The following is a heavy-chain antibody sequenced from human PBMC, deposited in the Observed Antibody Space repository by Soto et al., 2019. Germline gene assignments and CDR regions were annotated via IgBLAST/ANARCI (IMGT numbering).Heavy chain of an antibody. J-gene: IGHJ6*02. CDR1: GGTFSTYA. CDR3: ARSQGSSSSLDIYYYYYYGMDV. CDR2: VIPIFGTP. V-gene: IGHV1-69*01. Sequence: QVQLVQSGAEVKKPGSSVKVSCKAPGGTFSTYAISWVRQAPGQGLEWMGGVIPIFGTPKYAQKFQGRVTITADESTSTGYMELRSLRSEDTAAYYCARSQGSSSSLDIYYYYYYGMDVWGQGTTVTVSS. D-gene: IGHD2-2*01.